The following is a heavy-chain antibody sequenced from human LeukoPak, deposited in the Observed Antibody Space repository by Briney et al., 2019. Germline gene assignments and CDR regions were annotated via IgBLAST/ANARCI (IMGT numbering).Heavy chain of an antibody. V-gene: IGHV3-66*01. CDR3: ARVWAVAVGYYYYGMDV. D-gene: IGHD6-19*01. CDR2: IYSGGST. CDR1: GFTVSSNY. Sequence: GGSLRLSCAASGFTVSSNYMSWVRQAPGKGLEWVSVIYSGGSTYYADSVKGRFTISRDNSKDTLYLQMNSLRAEDTAVYYCARVWAVAVGYYYYGMDVWGQGTTVTVSS. J-gene: IGHJ6*02.